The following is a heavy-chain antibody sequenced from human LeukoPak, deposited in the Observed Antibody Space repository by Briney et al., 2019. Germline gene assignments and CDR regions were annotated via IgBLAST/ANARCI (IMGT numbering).Heavy chain of an antibody. CDR3: ASYPRYSSSPPFDY. Sequence: GASVKVSCKASGYTFTGYYMHWVRQAPGQGLEWMGWINPNTGGTNYAQEFQGRVTMTRDTTISTAYMELSRLTSDDTAVYFCASYPRYSSSPPFDYWGQGTLVTVSS. D-gene: IGHD6-19*01. CDR2: INPNTGGT. V-gene: IGHV1-2*02. CDR1: GYTFTGYY. J-gene: IGHJ4*02.